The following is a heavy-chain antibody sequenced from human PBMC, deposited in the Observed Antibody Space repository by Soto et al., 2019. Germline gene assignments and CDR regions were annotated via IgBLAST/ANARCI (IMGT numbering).Heavy chain of an antibody. Sequence: ASVKVSCKASGYTFTSYGISWVRQAPGQGLEWMGWISAYNGNTNYAQKLQGRVTMTTDTSTSTAYMELRSLRSDDTAVYYCARVVLAPGYSSSWYGHWFDPWGQGTLVTVSS. CDR2: ISAYNGNT. J-gene: IGHJ5*02. V-gene: IGHV1-18*01. CDR3: ARVVLAPGYSSSWYGHWFDP. D-gene: IGHD6-13*01. CDR1: GYTFTSYG.